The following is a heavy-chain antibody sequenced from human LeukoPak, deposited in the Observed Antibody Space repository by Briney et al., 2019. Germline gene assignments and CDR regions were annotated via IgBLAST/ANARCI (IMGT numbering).Heavy chain of an antibody. V-gene: IGHV3-23*01. Sequence: GGSLRLSCAASGFTFSSYAMSWVRQAPGNGLEWVSGVARSGGTTSYADSVKGRFTISRDNSKNTLYLQMNSLRAEDTALYYCARGIFAPDYWGQGTLVTVSS. CDR2: VARSGGTT. CDR3: ARGIFAPDY. CDR1: GFTFSSYA. J-gene: IGHJ4*02. D-gene: IGHD3-9*01.